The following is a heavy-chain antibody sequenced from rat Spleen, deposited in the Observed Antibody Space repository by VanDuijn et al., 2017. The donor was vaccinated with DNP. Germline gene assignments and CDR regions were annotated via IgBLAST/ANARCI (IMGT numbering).Heavy chain of an antibody. V-gene: IGHV1-43*01. CDR3: ARPRITTVWRYFDY. Sequence: QVQLQQSGAELAKPGSSVKISCKASGYTFTSYYISWIKQTTGQGLEYIGYINTGSGGTHYNEKFKAKATLTVDKSSSTAFMQLSSLTPDDSAVYYCARPRITTVWRYFDYWGQGVMVTVSS. CDR2: INTGSGGT. D-gene: IGHD1-1*01. J-gene: IGHJ2*01. CDR1: GYTFTSYY.